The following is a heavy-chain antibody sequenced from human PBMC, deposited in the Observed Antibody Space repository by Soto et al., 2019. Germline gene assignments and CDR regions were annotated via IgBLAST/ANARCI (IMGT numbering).Heavy chain of an antibody. Sequence: QVQLVESGGGVVQPGRSLRLSCAASGFTFSSYAMHGVRQAPGKGLEWVAVISYDGSNKYYAGSVKGRFTISRDNSKNTLYLQMNSLRAEDTAVYYCASGPVWLVEGYFDYWGQGTLVTVSS. CDR3: ASGPVWLVEGYFDY. D-gene: IGHD6-19*01. J-gene: IGHJ4*02. CDR2: ISYDGSNK. V-gene: IGHV3-30-3*01. CDR1: GFTFSSYA.